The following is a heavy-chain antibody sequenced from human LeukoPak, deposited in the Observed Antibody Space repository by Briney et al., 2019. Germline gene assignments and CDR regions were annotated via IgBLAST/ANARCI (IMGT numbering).Heavy chain of an antibody. CDR3: ARETSSIAAPDY. J-gene: IGHJ4*02. CDR1: GHTFTGYY. D-gene: IGHD6-6*01. V-gene: IGHV1-2*02. CDR2: INPNSGGT. Sequence: ASVKVSCKASGHTFTGYYMHWVRQAPGQGLEWMGWINPNSGGTNYAQKFQGRVTMTRDTSISTAYMELSRLRSDDTAVYYCARETSSIAAPDYWGQGTLVTVSS.